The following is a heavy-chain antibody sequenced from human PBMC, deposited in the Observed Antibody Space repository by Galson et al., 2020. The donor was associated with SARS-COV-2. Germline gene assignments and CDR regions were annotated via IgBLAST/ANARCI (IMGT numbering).Heavy chain of an antibody. CDR1: GYTFTSYG. J-gene: IGHJ4*02. Sequence: ASVKVSCKASGYTFTSYGISWVRQAPGQGLEWMGWNSAYNGNTNYAQKLQGRVTMTTDTSTSTAYMELRSLRSDDTAVYYCAREGGNYYDSSGLLDYWGQGTLVTVSS. D-gene: IGHD3-22*01. CDR2: NSAYNGNT. CDR3: AREGGNYYDSSGLLDY. V-gene: IGHV1-18*04.